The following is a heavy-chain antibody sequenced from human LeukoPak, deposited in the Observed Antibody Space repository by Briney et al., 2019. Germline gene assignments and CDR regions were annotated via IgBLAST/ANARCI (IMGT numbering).Heavy chain of an antibody. D-gene: IGHD6-13*01. J-gene: IGHJ4*02. CDR2: IFNNGST. V-gene: IGHV4-39*07. Sequence: SETLSLTCTVSGGSISSSKYYWGWIRQPPGKGLEWIGTIFNNGSTNYNPSLKSRVTILEDKSKNQFSLKLSSVTAADTAVYYCARGRQQLVRWGQGTLVTVSS. CDR1: GGSISSSKYY. CDR3: ARGRQQLVR.